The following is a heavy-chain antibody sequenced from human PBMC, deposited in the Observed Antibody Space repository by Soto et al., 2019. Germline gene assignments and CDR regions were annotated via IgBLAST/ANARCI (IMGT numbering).Heavy chain of an antibody. CDR1: GFTVSSNY. CDR3: ARGIAAAGYYYYGMDV. J-gene: IGHJ6*02. D-gene: IGHD6-13*01. CDR2: IYSGGST. Sequence: EVQLVESGGGLVQPGGSLRLSCAASGFTVSSNYMSWVRQAPGKGLEWVSVIYSGGSTYYADSVKGRFTISRDNSKNTLYLQMNSLRADDTAVYYCARGIAAAGYYYYGMDVWGQGTTVTVSS. V-gene: IGHV3-66*01.